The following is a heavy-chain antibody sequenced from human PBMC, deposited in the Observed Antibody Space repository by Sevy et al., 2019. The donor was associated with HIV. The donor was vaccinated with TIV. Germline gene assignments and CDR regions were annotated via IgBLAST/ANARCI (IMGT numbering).Heavy chain of an antibody. D-gene: IGHD2-8*01. J-gene: IGHJ4*02. Sequence: GGSLRLSCAASGFTFSGSAMHWVRQASGKGLEWVGRIRSKANSYATAYAASVKGRFTISRDDSKNTAYLQMNSLKTEDTAVYYCTSVVLMVSAPDYWGQGTLVTVSS. CDR3: TSVVLMVSAPDY. CDR1: GFTFSGSA. V-gene: IGHV3-73*01. CDR2: IRSKANSYAT.